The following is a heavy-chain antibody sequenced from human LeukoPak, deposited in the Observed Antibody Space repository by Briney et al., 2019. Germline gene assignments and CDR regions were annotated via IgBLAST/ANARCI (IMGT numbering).Heavy chain of an antibody. D-gene: IGHD3-22*01. J-gene: IGHJ4*02. CDR3: ARYSYDSSGYYYFDY. Sequence: PGGALRLSCAASGFTFSSYGMHWVRQAPGKGLVWVSRVNSDGVNTRYADSVKGRFTISRDNAKNSLSLQMNSLRAEDTAVYFCARYSYDSSGYYYFDYWGQGTLVTVSS. CDR1: GFTFSSYG. V-gene: IGHV3-74*01. CDR2: VNSDGVNT.